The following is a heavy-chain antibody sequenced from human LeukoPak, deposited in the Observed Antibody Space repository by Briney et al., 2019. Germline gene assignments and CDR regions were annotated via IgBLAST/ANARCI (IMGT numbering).Heavy chain of an antibody. J-gene: IGHJ4*02. D-gene: IGHD3-3*01. CDR3: ARENLDFWSGYLFDY. CDR1: GGSISSYY. CDR2: IYTSGST. Sequence: SETLSLTCTVSGGSISSYYWSWIRQPAGKGLEWIGRIYTSGSTNYNPSLKSRVTMSVDTSKNQFSLKLSSVTAADTAVYYCARENLDFWSGYLFDYWGQGTLVTVSS. V-gene: IGHV4-4*07.